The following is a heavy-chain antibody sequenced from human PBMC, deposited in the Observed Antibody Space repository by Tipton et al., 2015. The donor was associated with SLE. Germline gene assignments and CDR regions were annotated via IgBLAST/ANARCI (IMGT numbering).Heavy chain of an antibody. J-gene: IGHJ4*02. Sequence: SLRLSCAASGFTFSSYWMHWVRQDPGKGLVWVSRINSDGTSTNYADSVKGRFTISRDNAKNTLFLQMSSLRAEDTAVYHCARGTDTMVRGLIGYWGQGTLVTVSS. CDR2: INSDGTST. V-gene: IGHV3-74*01. D-gene: IGHD3-10*01. CDR1: GFTFSSYW. CDR3: ARGTDTMVRGLIGY.